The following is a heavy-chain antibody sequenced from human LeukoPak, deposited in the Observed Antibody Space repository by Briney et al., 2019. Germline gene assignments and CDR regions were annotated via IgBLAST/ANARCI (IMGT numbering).Heavy chain of an antibody. CDR1: GFTFSGYA. V-gene: IGHV3-23*01. CDR2: ISGSGCST. CDR3: AKGPAWGGYDHSCFDY. D-gene: IGHD5-12*01. Sequence: HPGGSLRLSCAASGFTFSGYAMSWVRQAPGKGLEWVSAISGSGCSTYHADSVKGRFTISRDNSKNTLYLQMNSLRAEDTAVYYCAKGPAWGGYDHSCFDYWGQGTLVTVSS. J-gene: IGHJ4*02.